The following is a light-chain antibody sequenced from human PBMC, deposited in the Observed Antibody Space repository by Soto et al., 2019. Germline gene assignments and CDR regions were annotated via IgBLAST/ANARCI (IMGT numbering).Light chain of an antibody. J-gene: IGKJ3*01. V-gene: IGKV2-28*01. Sequence: VMTQSPLSLPVTPGEPASISCRSSQSLLHINGYTYLDWYLQKPGQSPQLLIYLGSNRASGVPDRFSGSGSGTDFTLKISRVEAEDVGVYYCMQALQSPFTFGPGTKVDIK. CDR3: MQALQSPFT. CDR1: QSLLHINGYTY. CDR2: LGS.